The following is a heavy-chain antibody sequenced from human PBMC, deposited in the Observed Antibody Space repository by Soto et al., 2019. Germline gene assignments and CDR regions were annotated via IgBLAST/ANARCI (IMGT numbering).Heavy chain of an antibody. CDR2: GYRTGGT. CDR3: FNGRYGSFDY. CDR1: GASVSSSTYY. D-gene: IGHD3-10*01. J-gene: IGHJ4*02. V-gene: IGHV4-39*02. Sequence: QLQLQESGPGLVKPWETLSLTCTVSGASVSSSTYYWGWVRQPPGKGLEWIGSGYRTGGTYYSPSLKSRVAISVDPSKKHLSLNLESVTAADTAVYFCFNGRYGSFDYWGQGTLVTVSS.